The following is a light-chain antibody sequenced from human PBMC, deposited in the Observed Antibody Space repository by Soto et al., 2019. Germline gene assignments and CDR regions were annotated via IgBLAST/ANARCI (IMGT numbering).Light chain of an antibody. V-gene: IGLV2-23*02. J-gene: IGLJ1*01. CDR1: SRDVGTYDF. CDR2: EVN. Sequence: QSALTQPASVPGSPGQSITNSCTRTSRDVGTYDFASWYQQHPGKAPKLIIYEVNQLPSGVSNRFSGSKSDNTASLTISGLQAEDEADYYCCSYAGSPFVFGTGTKLTVL. CDR3: CSYAGSPFV.